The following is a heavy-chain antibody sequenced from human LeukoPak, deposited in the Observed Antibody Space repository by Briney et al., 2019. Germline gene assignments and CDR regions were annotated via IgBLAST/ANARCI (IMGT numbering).Heavy chain of an antibody. CDR3: AKDSLLWFGESPFDP. D-gene: IGHD3-10*01. V-gene: IGHV3-23*01. CDR2: ISGSGGST. CDR1: GFTFSSYA. J-gene: IGHJ5*02. Sequence: PGRSLRLSCAASGFTFSSYAMSWVRQAPGKELEWVSAISGSGGSTYYADSVKGRFTISRDNSKNTLYLQMNSLRAEDTAVYYCAKDSLLWFGESPFDPWGQGTLVTVSS.